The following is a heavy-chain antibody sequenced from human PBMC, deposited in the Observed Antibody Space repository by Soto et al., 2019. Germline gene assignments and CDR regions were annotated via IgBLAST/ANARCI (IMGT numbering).Heavy chain of an antibody. CDR1: GFTFSSYA. J-gene: IGHJ6*02. D-gene: IGHD3-22*01. Sequence: PGGSLRLSCAASGFTFSSYAMHWVRQAPGKGLEWVAVISYDGSNKYYADSVKGRFTISRDNSKNTLYLQMNSLRAEDTAVYYCARDPIYDSNGYYFGSYGMDVWGQGTTVTVSS. CDR3: ARDPIYDSNGYYFGSYGMDV. V-gene: IGHV3-30-3*01. CDR2: ISYDGSNK.